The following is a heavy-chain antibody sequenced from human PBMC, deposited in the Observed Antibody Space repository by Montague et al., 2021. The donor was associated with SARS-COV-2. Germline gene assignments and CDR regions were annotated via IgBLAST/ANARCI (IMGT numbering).Heavy chain of an antibody. CDR3: ARGGTIFGVVTFPFDY. D-gene: IGHD3-3*01. J-gene: IGHJ4*02. CDR2: IYYSGST. Sequence: TRSLTCTVSGGSISSGGYYWSWLRQHPGKGLEWIGYIYYSGSTYYNPSLRSRVTISVDTSKNQFSLKLSSVTAADTAVYYCARGGTIFGVVTFPFDYWGQGTLVTVSS. V-gene: IGHV4-31*03. CDR1: GGSISSGGYY.